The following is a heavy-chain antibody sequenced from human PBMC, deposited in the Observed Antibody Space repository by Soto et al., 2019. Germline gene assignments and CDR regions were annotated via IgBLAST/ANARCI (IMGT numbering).Heavy chain of an antibody. D-gene: IGHD3-3*01. CDR2: IYYSGST. CDR3: ARNGSYYDFWSGYYFGGGMDV. Sequence: SETLSLTCTVSGGSVSSGSYYWSWIRQPPGKGLEWIGYIYYSGSTNYNPSLKSRVTISADTSKNQFSLKLSSVTAADTAVYYCARNGSYYDFWSGYYFGGGMDVWGQGTTVTV. CDR1: GGSVSSGSYY. J-gene: IGHJ6*02. V-gene: IGHV4-61*01.